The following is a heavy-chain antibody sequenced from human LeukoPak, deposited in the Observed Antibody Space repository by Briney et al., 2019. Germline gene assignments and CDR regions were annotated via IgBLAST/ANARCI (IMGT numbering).Heavy chain of an antibody. CDR1: GFTFSSYG. Sequence: GGSLRLSCAASGFTFSSYGMHWVRQAPGKGLEWVAFIWYDGSNKYYADSVKGRLTISRDNSKNTLYLQMNSLRAEDTAVYYCTREYGSGTFDWGQGTLVTVSS. CDR2: IWYDGSNK. D-gene: IGHD2-2*01. CDR3: TREYGSGTFD. J-gene: IGHJ4*02. V-gene: IGHV3-33*01.